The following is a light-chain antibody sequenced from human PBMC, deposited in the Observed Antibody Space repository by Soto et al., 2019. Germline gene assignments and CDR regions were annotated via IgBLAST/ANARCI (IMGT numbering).Light chain of an antibody. CDR3: QSYASSLSAVV. CDR1: SSNIGADYD. J-gene: IGLJ3*02. Sequence: QSVLTQPPSVSGAPGQRVTISCTGSSSNIGADYDVHWYQQLPGTAPKLLIYGNSNRPSGVPDRFSGSQSGTAASLSITGLQAEDEADYYCQSYASSLSAVVFGGGTKLTVL. CDR2: GNS. V-gene: IGLV1-40*01.